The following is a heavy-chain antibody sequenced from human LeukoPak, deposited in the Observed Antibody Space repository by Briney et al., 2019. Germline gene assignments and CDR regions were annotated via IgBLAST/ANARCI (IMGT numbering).Heavy chain of an antibody. Sequence: GGSLRLSCAASGFTFSSYSMNWVRQAPGKGLEWVSSISGSSSYIYYADSVKGRFTIPRDNAKNSLYLQMNSLRAEDTAVYYCARGYCSGGSCYPEYFQHWGQGTLVTVSS. CDR2: ISGSSSYI. D-gene: IGHD2-15*01. J-gene: IGHJ1*01. CDR1: GFTFSSYS. CDR3: ARGYCSGGSCYPEYFQH. V-gene: IGHV3-21*01.